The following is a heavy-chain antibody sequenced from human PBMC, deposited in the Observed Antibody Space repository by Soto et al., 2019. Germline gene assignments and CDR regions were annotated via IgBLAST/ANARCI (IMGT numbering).Heavy chain of an antibody. CDR3: ARLPIMTTDTNYLDN. V-gene: IGHV3-23*01. CDR2: ISGGGDIT. Sequence: EVQLLESGGGLEQPGGSLRLSCAASGFTFTSYAMGWVRQAPGKGLEWVSSISGGGDITNYADSVKGRCTISRDNSRDTLYLQMNSLIVDDTALYYCARLPIMTTDTNYLDNWGQGALVTVSS. J-gene: IGHJ4*02. CDR1: GFTFTSYA. D-gene: IGHD3-16*01.